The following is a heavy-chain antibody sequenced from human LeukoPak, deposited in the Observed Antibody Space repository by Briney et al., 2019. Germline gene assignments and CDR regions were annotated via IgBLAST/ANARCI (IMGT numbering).Heavy chain of an antibody. J-gene: IGHJ4*02. D-gene: IGHD3-10*01. CDR2: IRYDGSNK. Sequence: GALRLSCAASGFTLRGYGIHWVRQAPGKGLEWVAFIRYDGSNKYYADSVKGRFTISRDSSKNTLYLQMNSLRAEDTAVYYCAKDGARGIRFGKIPHYFDYWGQGTLVTVSS. CDR3: AKDGARGIRFGKIPHYFDY. CDR1: GFTLRGYG. V-gene: IGHV3-30*02.